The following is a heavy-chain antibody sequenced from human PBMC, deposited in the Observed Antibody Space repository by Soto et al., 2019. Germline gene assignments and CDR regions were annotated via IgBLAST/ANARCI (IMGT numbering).Heavy chain of an antibody. CDR2: IHISGSRT. J-gene: IGHJ3*02. CDR1: GFTFDNYA. V-gene: IGHV3-23*05. CDR3: ATDAPDSRPPDAYDI. Sequence: EVQLLESGGDLVQPGGSLRLSCAATGFTFDNYAMTWVRQAPGKGLEWVSTIHISGSRTQYAVSVKDRFTISRDDSRNRLYLLMDSLRAEDTALYYCATDAPDSRPPDAYDIWGQGTMVTVSS.